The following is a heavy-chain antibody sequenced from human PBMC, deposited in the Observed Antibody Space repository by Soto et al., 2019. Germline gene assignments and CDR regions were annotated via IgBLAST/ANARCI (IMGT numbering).Heavy chain of an antibody. CDR2: IGTAGDT. CDR3: ARGSGSYYLYYYGMDV. J-gene: IGHJ6*02. Sequence: PGGSLRLSCAASGFTFSSYDMHWVRQATGKGLEWVSAIGTAGDTYYPGSVKGRFTISRENAKNSLYLQMNSLRAEDTAVYYCARGSGSYYLYYYGMDVWGQGTTVTVSS. V-gene: IGHV3-13*01. D-gene: IGHD3-10*01. CDR1: GFTFSSYD.